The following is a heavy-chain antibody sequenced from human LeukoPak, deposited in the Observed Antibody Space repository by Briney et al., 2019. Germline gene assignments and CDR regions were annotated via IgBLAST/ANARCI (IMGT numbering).Heavy chain of an antibody. CDR1: GYTFTNNE. J-gene: IGHJ4*02. Sequence: ASVKVSCKASGYTFTNNEISWVRQAPGQGLEWMGWISVYNGNTKYAQNLQGRVTMTTDTSTSTAYMELRSLRSDDTAVYYCARLADTAMVASDYWGQGTLVTVPS. V-gene: IGHV1-18*01. D-gene: IGHD5-18*01. CDR2: ISVYNGNT. CDR3: ARLADTAMVASDY.